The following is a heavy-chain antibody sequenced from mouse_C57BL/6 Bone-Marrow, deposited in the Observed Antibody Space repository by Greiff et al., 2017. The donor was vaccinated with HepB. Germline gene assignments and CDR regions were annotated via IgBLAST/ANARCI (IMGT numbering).Heavy chain of an antibody. J-gene: IGHJ1*03. V-gene: IGHV1-69*01. CDR2: IDPSDSYT. Sequence: QVQLQQPGAELVMPGASVKLSCKASGYTFTSYWMHWVKQRPGQGLEWIGEIDPSDSYTNYNQKFKGKSTLTVDKSSSTSYMQLSSLTSEDSAVYDCARENLPWYFDVWGTGTTVTVSS. CDR3: ARENLPWYFDV. CDR1: GYTFTSYW.